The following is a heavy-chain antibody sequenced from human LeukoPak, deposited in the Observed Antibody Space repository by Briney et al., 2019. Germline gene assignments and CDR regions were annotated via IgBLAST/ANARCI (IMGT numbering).Heavy chain of an antibody. Sequence: GGSLRLSCEASGFTFSSYAMSWVRQAPGKGLEWVSAISGSGGSTYYADSVKGRFTISRDNSKNTLYLQMNSLRADDTAVYYCAKDTSAEYSGYVPLFWTAYFDYWGQGTLVTVSS. CDR1: GFTFSSYA. V-gene: IGHV3-23*01. CDR3: AKDTSAEYSGYVPLFWTAYFDY. J-gene: IGHJ4*02. D-gene: IGHD5-12*01. CDR2: ISGSGGST.